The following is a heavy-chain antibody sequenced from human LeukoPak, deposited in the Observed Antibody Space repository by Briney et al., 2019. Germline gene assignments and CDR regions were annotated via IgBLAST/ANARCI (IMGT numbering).Heavy chain of an antibody. CDR1: GGIFSSYA. CDR2: IIPIFGTA. V-gene: IGHV1-69*13. D-gene: IGHD2-15*01. J-gene: IGHJ5*02. Sequence: RASVKVSCKASGGIFSSYAISWVRQAPGQGLEWMGGIIPIFGTANYAQKFQGRVTITADESTSTAYMELRSLRSDDTAVYYCARTPALGLNWFDPWGQGTLVTVSS. CDR3: ARTPALGLNWFDP.